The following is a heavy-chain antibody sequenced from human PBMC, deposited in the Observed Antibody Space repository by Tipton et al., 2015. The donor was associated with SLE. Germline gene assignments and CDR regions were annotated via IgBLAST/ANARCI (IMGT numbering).Heavy chain of an antibody. CDR2: VYSSGRT. V-gene: IGHV4-61*02. Sequence: TLSLTCTVSGGYLTSGAYYWTWIRQPAGKGLEWIGRVYSSGRTNYNPSLKCRVTISADLSKNHFSLKLSSVTAADTAVYYCARGGVGGYDYFDSWGQGTLVTVSS. J-gene: IGHJ4*02. CDR3: ARGGVGGYDYFDS. CDR1: GGYLTSGAYY. D-gene: IGHD5-12*01.